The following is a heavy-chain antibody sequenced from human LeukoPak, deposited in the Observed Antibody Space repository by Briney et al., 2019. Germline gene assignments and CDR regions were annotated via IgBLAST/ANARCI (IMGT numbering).Heavy chain of an antibody. CDR1: GFTLSTFW. CDR2: INQGGSVS. D-gene: IGHD1-26*01. J-gene: IGHJ4*02. V-gene: IGHV3-7*01. Sequence: GGSLSLSCAASGFTLSTFWMTWVRQAPGKALEGVANINQGGSVSYYVDSVTGRFTLSRDNAESSLYLQLNSLGAEDTAVYYCVRGGLSHYSGTSGDYWGQGTLVTVSS. CDR3: VRGGLSHYSGTSGDY.